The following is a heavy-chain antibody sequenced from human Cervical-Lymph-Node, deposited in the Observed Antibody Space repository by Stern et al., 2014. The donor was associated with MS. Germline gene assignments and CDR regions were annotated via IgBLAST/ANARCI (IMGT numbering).Heavy chain of an antibody. CDR1: GFTFSDYY. Sequence: QVQLVQSGGGLVKPGGSLRLSCAASGFTFSDYYMAWIRQAPGKGLEWISYITSRGSAIYYADSVKGRFTISRDNTKNSVSLQMNSLRGDDTAVYYCARTVEQWLVGPFDCWGQGALVTVSS. J-gene: IGHJ4*02. V-gene: IGHV3-11*01. D-gene: IGHD6-19*01. CDR2: ITSRGSAI. CDR3: ARTVEQWLVGPFDC.